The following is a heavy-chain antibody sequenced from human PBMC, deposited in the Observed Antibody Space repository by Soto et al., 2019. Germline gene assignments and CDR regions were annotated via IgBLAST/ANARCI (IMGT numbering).Heavy chain of an antibody. J-gene: IGHJ5*02. D-gene: IGHD6-19*01. V-gene: IGHV1-69*01. CDR3: ANYSGNSWLGP. CDR1: GGAFGSYS. CDR2: IIPFFGTK. Sequence: QVHLVQSGAEVKKPGSSVKVSCKASGGAFGSYSISWVRQSPGQGLEWMGGIIPFFGTKYYAQKFRGRVTITAGESTSTVYMELNGLRSDETAIYYCANYSGNSWLGPWGPGTLVTVSS.